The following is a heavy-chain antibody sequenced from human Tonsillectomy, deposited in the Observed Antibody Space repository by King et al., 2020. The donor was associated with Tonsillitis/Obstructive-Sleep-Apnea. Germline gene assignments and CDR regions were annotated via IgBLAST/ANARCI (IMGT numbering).Heavy chain of an antibody. Sequence: VQLVESGGGVVQPGRSLRLSGAAPGFTFSSYGMHWVGKAQGKGLEWVAVISYDGSNKYYADSVKGRFTISRDNSKNTLYLQMNSLRAEDTAVYYCAKDHRGPPYYDFWKYYMDVWGKGTTVTVSS. V-gene: IGHV3-30*18. CDR3: AKDHRGPPYYDFWKYYMDV. CDR1: GFTFSSYG. D-gene: IGHD3-3*01. CDR2: ISYDGSNK. J-gene: IGHJ6*03.